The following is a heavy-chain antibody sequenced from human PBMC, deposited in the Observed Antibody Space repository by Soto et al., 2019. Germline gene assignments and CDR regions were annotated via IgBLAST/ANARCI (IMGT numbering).Heavy chain of an antibody. D-gene: IGHD4-17*01. Sequence: QVQLQESGPGLVKPSGTLSLTCAVSGGSISSSDWWSWVRQPPGKGLEWIGEVYHRGSTNYNPSLKSRVTISADNSKHQFSLKVSSVTAADTAMYYCARKTVTVNFDHCFDYWGQGTLVTVSS. CDR2: VYHRGST. CDR3: ARKTVTVNFDHCFDY. CDR1: GGSISSSDW. V-gene: IGHV4-4*02. J-gene: IGHJ4*02.